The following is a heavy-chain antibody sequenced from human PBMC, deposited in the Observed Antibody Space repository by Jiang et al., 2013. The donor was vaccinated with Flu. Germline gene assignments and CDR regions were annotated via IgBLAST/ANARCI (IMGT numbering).Heavy chain of an antibody. CDR1: GGSISSYY. CDR3: ARVGSYWTWDY. J-gene: IGHJ4*02. D-gene: IGHD1-26*01. CDR2: IYYSGST. Sequence: GSGLVKPSETLSLTCTVSGGSISSYYWSWIRQPPGKGLEWIGYIYYSGSTNYNPSLKSRVTISVDTSKNQFSLKLSSVTAADTAVYYCARVGSYWTWDYWGQGTLVTVSS. V-gene: IGHV4-59*01.